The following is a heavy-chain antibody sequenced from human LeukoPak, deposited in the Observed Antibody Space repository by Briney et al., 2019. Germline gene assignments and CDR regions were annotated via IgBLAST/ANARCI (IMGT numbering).Heavy chain of an antibody. CDR2: IYFSGSS. J-gene: IGHJ4*02. D-gene: IGHD5-24*01. V-gene: IGHV4-59*08. CDR1: GGSMSNYY. Sequence: SETLCLTCTVSGGSMSNYYWSWIRQPPGKGLEWIGYIYFSGSSNYNPSFKSRVTMSVDTSKNQFSLTLSSVTAADTAVYYCARHVRSGYNFLDYWGQGNLVTVSS. CDR3: ARHVRSGYNFLDY.